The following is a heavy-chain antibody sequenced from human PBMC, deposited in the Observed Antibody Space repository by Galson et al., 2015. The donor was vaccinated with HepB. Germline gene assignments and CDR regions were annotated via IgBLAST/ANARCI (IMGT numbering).Heavy chain of an antibody. V-gene: IGHV1-18*01. CDR2: ISPYNANT. D-gene: IGHD2-15*01. J-gene: IGHJ4*02. CDR3: AREGSYCIGDACYYYFDY. CDR1: GYTFGDSG. Sequence: SVKVSCKASGYTFGDSGIIWVRQAPGQGLEWMGWISPYNANTNYAQKFRGRVTLTTVPSTTTAYMELRSLRSDDTAIYYCAREGSYCIGDACYYYFDYWGQGSLVTVSS.